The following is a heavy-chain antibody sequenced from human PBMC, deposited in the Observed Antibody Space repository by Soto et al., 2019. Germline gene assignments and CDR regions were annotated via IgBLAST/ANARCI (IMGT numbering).Heavy chain of an antibody. CDR3: AKDPHSRVDTAMVGENFDY. V-gene: IGHV3-23*01. J-gene: IGHJ4*02. CDR2: ISGSGGST. D-gene: IGHD5-18*01. Sequence: EVQLLESGGGLVQPGGSLRLSCAASGFTFSSYAMSWVRQAPGKGLEWVSAISGSGGSTYYADSVKGRFTISRDNSKNTLYLQMNSLRAEDTAVYYCAKDPHSRVDTAMVGENFDYWGQGTLVTVSS. CDR1: GFTFSSYA.